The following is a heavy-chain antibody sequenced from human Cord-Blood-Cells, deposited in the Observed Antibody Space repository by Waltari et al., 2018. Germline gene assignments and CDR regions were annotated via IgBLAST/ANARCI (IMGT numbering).Heavy chain of an antibody. V-gene: IGHV4-34*01. J-gene: IGHJ4*02. Sequence: QVQLQQWGSGLCKPSETLSLTCAVHVGSFVGYYRSWLRYPPGKGLEWIGEINHSGSTNYNPSLKSRVTISVDTSKNQFSLKLSSVTAADTAVYYCARHYYYGSGSYPLFDYWGQGTLVTVSS. CDR2: INHSGST. D-gene: IGHD3-10*01. CDR1: VGSFVGYY. CDR3: ARHYYYGSGSYPLFDY.